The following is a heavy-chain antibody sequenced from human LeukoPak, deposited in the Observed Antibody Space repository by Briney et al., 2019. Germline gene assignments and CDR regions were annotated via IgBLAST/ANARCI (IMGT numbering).Heavy chain of an antibody. J-gene: IGHJ4*02. D-gene: IGHD2-15*01. CDR1: GYTFTGYY. V-gene: IGHV1-2*02. CDR2: IDPNSGGT. Sequence: GASVKVSCKASGYTFTGYYMHWVRQAPGQGLEWMGWIDPNSGGTNYAQKFQGRVTMTRDTSISTAYMELSRLRSDDTAVYYCAREDVDSGAFDYWGQGTLVTVSS. CDR3: AREDVDSGAFDY.